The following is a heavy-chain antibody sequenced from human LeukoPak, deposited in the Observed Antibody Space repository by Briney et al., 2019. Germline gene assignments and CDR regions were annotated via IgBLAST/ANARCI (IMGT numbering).Heavy chain of an antibody. CDR3: ARAGVYGDYSSSFDY. CDR2: INPNSGGT. V-gene: IGHV1-2*02. Sequence: ASVKVSCKASGYTFTGYYMHWVRQAPGQGLEWMGWINPNSGGTNYAQKFQGRVTMTRDTSISTAYMELSRLRPDDTAVYYCARAGVYGDYSSSFDYWGQGTLVTVSS. D-gene: IGHD4-17*01. CDR1: GYTFTGYY. J-gene: IGHJ4*02.